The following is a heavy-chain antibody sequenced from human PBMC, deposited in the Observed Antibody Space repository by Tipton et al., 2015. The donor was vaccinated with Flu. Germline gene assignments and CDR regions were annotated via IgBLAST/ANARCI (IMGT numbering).Heavy chain of an antibody. CDR2: ILPILGTA. CDR1: GGIFSTYA. CDR3: ARGGSAPIYLSWFDP. Sequence: QLVQSGAEVKKPGSSVKVSCKASGGIFSTYAINWVRQAPGQGLEWMGGILPILGTANSAQKFQGRVTITADQSTSTAYMELNSLGSDDTAVYYCARGGSAPIYLSWFDPWGQGTLVTVSS. D-gene: IGHD2-2*02. V-gene: IGHV1-69*01. J-gene: IGHJ5*02.